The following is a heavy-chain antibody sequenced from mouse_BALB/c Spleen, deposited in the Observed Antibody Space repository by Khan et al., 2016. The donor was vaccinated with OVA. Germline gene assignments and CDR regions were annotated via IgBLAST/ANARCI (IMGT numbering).Heavy chain of an antibody. CDR2: ISYSGST. V-gene: IGHV3-2*02. CDR3: KSELGRYYTLNY. J-gene: IGHJ4*01. D-gene: IGHD4-1*01. CDR1: GYSITSDYA. Sequence: EVQLQESGPGLVKPSQSLSLTCTVTGYSITSDYAWNWIRQFPGNKLEWMGYISYSGSTTYNPSHKRRISITRDTSKDQFFLQLNSVTSEGTATYYCKSELGRYYTLNYWGQRTSVIDSS.